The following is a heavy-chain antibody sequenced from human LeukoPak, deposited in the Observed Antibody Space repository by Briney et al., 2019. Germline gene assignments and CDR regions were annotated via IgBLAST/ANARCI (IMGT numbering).Heavy chain of an antibody. CDR2: ISGSGGST. D-gene: IGHD6-19*01. Sequence: SLRLSCAASGFPFSSYAMSWVRQAPGKGVEWVSAISGSGGSTYYADSVKGRFTISRDNSKNTLYLQMNSLRAEDTAVYYCARKYSSGWYVYYFDYWGQGTLVTVSS. CDR1: GFPFSSYA. V-gene: IGHV3-23*01. CDR3: ARKYSSGWYVYYFDY. J-gene: IGHJ4*02.